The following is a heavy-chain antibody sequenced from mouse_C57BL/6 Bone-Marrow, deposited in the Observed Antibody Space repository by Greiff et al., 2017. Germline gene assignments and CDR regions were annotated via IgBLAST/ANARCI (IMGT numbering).Heavy chain of an antibody. CDR2: IYPRSGNT. D-gene: IGHD2-5*01. CDR3: ARGDYSNYDGYFDV. Sequence: VQLQQSGAELARPGASVKLSCKASGYTFTSYGISWVKQRTGQGLEWIGEIYPRSGNTYYNEKFKGKATLTADKSSSTAYMELRSLTSEDSAVYFCARGDYSNYDGYFDVWGTGTTVTVSS. V-gene: IGHV1-81*01. J-gene: IGHJ1*03. CDR1: GYTFTSYG.